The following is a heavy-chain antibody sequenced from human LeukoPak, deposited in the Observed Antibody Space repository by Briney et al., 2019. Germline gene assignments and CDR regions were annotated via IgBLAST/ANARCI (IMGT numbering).Heavy chain of an antibody. CDR1: GFTFSNAW. CDR2: IKSKTDGGTT. J-gene: IGHJ4*02. D-gene: IGHD5-18*01. Sequence: GGSLRLSCAASGFTFSNAWMSWVRQAPGKGLEWVGRIKSKTDGGTTDYGAPVKGRFTISRDDSKNKLDPQMNSLKTEDTAVYYCTTDLAAMIRAVDYWGQGTLVTVSS. CDR3: TTDLAAMIRAVDY. V-gene: IGHV3-15*01.